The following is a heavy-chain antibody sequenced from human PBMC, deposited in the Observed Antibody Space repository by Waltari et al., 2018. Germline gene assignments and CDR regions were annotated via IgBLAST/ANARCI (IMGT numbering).Heavy chain of an antibody. CDR1: GFTFSSYA. D-gene: IGHD3-10*01. CDR3: AKGSIYYGSGKDYYYYYGMDV. V-gene: IGHV3-23*01. Sequence: EVQLLESGGGLVQPGGSLRLSCAASGFTFSSYAMSLVRQAPGKGLEWVSAISGSGGSTYYADSVKGRFTISRDNSKNTLYLQMNSLRAEDTAVYYCAKGSIYYGSGKDYYYYYGMDVWGQGTTVTVSS. J-gene: IGHJ6*02. CDR2: ISGSGGST.